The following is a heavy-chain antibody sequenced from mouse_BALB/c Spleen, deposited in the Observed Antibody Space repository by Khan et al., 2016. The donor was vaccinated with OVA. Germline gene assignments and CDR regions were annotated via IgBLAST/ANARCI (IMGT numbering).Heavy chain of an antibody. V-gene: IGHV5-6-5*01. Sequence: EVELVESGGGLVKPGGSLKLSCAASGFTFSNYGVPWVRQTPEKRLEWVASISSGDTTYYPDSVLGRFTISRDNARNILSLQMSSLRSDDTAMYYCAGGCWFAYWGQGTLVTVSA. J-gene: IGHJ3*01. CDR3: AGGCWFAY. CDR1: GFTFSNYG. CDR2: ISSGDTT.